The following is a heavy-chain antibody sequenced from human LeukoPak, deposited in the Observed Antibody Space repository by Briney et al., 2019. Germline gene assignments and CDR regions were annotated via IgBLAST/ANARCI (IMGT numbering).Heavy chain of an antibody. CDR2: INHSGST. Sequence: SETLSLTCAVYGGSFSGYYWSWIRQPPGKGLEWIGEINHSGSTNYNPSLKSRVTISVDTSKNQFSLKLSSVTAADTAVYYCARAAQYYDILTGYIGYYMDVWGKGTTVTISS. CDR3: ARAAQYYDILTGYIGYYMDV. V-gene: IGHV4-34*01. J-gene: IGHJ6*03. D-gene: IGHD3-9*01. CDR1: GGSFSGYY.